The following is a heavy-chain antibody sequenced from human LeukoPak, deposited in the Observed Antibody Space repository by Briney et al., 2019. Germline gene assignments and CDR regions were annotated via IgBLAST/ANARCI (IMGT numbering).Heavy chain of an antibody. Sequence: PGGSLRLSCAASGFTFSSYWMSWVRQAPGKGLEWVANIKQDGSEKYYVDSVKGRFTISRDNAKNSLYLQMNSLGAEDTAVYYCARGLSGYSYGYVDYWGQGTLVTVSS. J-gene: IGHJ4*02. V-gene: IGHV3-7*04. CDR2: IKQDGSEK. D-gene: IGHD5-18*01. CDR3: ARGLSGYSYGYVDY. CDR1: GFTFSSYW.